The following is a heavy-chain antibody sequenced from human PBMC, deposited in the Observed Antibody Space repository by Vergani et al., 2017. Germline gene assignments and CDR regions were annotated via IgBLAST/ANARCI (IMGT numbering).Heavy chain of an antibody. V-gene: IGHV1-69-2*01. Sequence: EVQLVQSGAEVKKPGATMKISCQVSGYTFTDHYMHWVKQAPGKGLEWMGLVDPEDGETIYAEKFKGIVTIAADTSTDTAPLELSSLRSEYTAVYYCATPQTVTTGGMEVWGQGTTVIVSS. D-gene: IGHD4-17*01. CDR2: VDPEDGET. CDR1: GYTFTDHY. CDR3: ATPQTVTTGGMEV. J-gene: IGHJ6*02.